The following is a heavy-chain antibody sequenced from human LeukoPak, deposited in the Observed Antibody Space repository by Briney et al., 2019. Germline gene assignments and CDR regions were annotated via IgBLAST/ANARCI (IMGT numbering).Heavy chain of an antibody. Sequence: ASVNVSCKASGYTFTSSDINWVRQAPGQGLEWMGWMNPNTDKTGYARNFQGRVTMTKNISISTAYMEVSSLTYEDTAIYYCARGRPGLASAGIYDFWGQGTLITVSS. V-gene: IGHV1-8*01. CDR3: ARGRPGLASAGIYDF. J-gene: IGHJ4*02. CDR2: MNPNTDKT. CDR1: GYTFTSSD. D-gene: IGHD6-13*01.